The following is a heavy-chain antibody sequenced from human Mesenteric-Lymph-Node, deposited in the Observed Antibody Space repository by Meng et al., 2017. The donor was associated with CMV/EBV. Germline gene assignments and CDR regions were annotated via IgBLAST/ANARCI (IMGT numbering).Heavy chain of an antibody. CDR3: ARDWGY. Sequence: GGSLRLSCAASGFTFSSSPMHWVRQAPGKGLGDVSVISSNGGSTYYADSVKGRFTISRDNSKNTLYLEMDSLRVEDMAVYYCARDWGYWGQGTLVTVSS. CDR1: GFTFSSSP. CDR2: ISSNGGST. V-gene: IGHV3-64*02. J-gene: IGHJ4*02. D-gene: IGHD3-16*01.